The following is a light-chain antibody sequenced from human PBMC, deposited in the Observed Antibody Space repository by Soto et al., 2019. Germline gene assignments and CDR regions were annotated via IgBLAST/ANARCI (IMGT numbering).Light chain of an antibody. Sequence: DVQMTQAPSSLSASVGHRVTITCRASQGISNYLAWYQQKPGKVPKLLIYAASILQSGVHSRFSGSGSGTDFTLTISSLQPEDVATYYCQKYNSAPRTFGGGTKEDIK. J-gene: IGKJ4*01. CDR2: AAS. V-gene: IGKV1-27*01. CDR3: QKYNSAPRT. CDR1: QGISNY.